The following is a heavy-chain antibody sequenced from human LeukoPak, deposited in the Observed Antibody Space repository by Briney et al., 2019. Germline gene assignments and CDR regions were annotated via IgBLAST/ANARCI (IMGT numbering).Heavy chain of an antibody. V-gene: IGHV1-8*01. Sequence: GASVKVSCKASGYTFTSYDINWVRQATGQGLEWMGWMNPNSGNTGYAQKFQGRVTMTRNTSISTAYMELSSLRSEDTAVYYCASGPKYTIFGVVTPPYYYYYGMDVWGQGTTVTVSS. D-gene: IGHD3-3*01. CDR1: GYTFTSYD. CDR3: ASGPKYTIFGVVTPPYYYYYGMDV. J-gene: IGHJ6*02. CDR2: MNPNSGNT.